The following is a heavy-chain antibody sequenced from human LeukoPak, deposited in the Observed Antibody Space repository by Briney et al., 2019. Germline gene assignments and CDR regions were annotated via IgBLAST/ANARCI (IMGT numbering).Heavy chain of an antibody. CDR1: GFTFSSYG. Sequence: PGGSLRLSCAASGFTFSSYGMHWVRQAPGKGLEWVAVIWYDGSNKYYADSVKGRFTISRDNAKNSLYLQMNSLRAEDTAVYYCARGGPLRFLEWLLSGSMDVWGQGTTVTVSS. V-gene: IGHV3-33*01. CDR2: IWYDGSNK. CDR3: ARGGPLRFLEWLLSGSMDV. D-gene: IGHD3-3*01. J-gene: IGHJ6*02.